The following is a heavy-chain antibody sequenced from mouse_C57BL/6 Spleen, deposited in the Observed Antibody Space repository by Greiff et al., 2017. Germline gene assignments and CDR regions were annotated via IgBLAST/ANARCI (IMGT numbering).Heavy chain of an antibody. CDR2: IDPSDSYT. V-gene: IGHV1-69*01. Sequence: QVQLQQPGAELVMPGASVKLSCKASGYTFTSYWMHWVKQRPGQGLEWIGEIDPSDSYTNYNLKFKGKSTLTVDKSSSTAYMQLSSLTSEDSAVYYCASDYYGSSSSMDNWGQGTSVTVTT. D-gene: IGHD1-1*01. CDR3: ASDYYGSSSSMDN. J-gene: IGHJ4*01. CDR1: GYTFTSYW.